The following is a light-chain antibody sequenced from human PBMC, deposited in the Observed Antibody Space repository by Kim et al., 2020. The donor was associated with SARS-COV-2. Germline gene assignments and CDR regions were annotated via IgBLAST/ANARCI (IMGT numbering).Light chain of an antibody. J-gene: IGKJ1*01. CDR1: DSISSR. V-gene: IGKV1-5*03. Sequence: DIQMTQSPSTLSASVGDRVTITCRASDSISSRLAWYQQKSVKAPKLVIYKASTLESGVPSRFSGSGSGTEFTLTINSLQPDDFATYYCHQFNDYPWTFGQGTKVDIK. CDR3: HQFNDYPWT. CDR2: KAS.